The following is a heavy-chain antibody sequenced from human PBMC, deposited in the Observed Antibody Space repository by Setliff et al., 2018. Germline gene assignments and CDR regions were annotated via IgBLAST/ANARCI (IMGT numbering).Heavy chain of an antibody. CDR3: GRDDDTTSHYSILNF. CDR2: FWADGNRR. CDR1: GLILRNYG. Sequence: LRLSCTASGLILRNYGIHWVRQAPGKGLEWVAVFWADGNRRFYADSVKGRFTVSRDLSMDTVFLQMDSLRAEDTALYYCGRDDDTTSHYSILNFWGQGTMVTVSS. D-gene: IGHD4-4*01. V-gene: IGHV3-33*08. J-gene: IGHJ3*01.